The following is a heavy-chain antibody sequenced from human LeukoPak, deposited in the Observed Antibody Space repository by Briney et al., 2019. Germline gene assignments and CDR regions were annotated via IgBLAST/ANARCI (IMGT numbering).Heavy chain of an antibody. CDR3: ARVHYYDSSGLGAFDI. CDR1: GFTFSSYS. J-gene: IGHJ3*02. Sequence: PGGSLRLSCAASGFTFSSYSMNWVRQAPGKGLEWVSSISSSSSYIYYADSVKSRFTISRDNAKNSLYLQMNSLRAEDTAVYYCARVHYYDSSGLGAFDIWGQGTMVTVSS. V-gene: IGHV3-21*01. CDR2: ISSSSSYI. D-gene: IGHD3-22*01.